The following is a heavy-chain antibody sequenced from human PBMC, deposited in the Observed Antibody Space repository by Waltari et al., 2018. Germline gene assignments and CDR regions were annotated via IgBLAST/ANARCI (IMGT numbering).Heavy chain of an antibody. Sequence: EVQLVESGGKLVQPGGSLRLSCAGSGFTFRICWWPWVRQAPGKGLVWVSHINNDGSRTTYADSVRGRFTISRDNARNTLYLQMNSLRVEDTAVYYCARGTVSTTYYGMDVWGQGTTVTVSS. CDR2: INNDGSRT. CDR1: GFTFRICW. CDR3: ARGTVSTTYYGMDV. J-gene: IGHJ6*02. D-gene: IGHD1-1*01. V-gene: IGHV3-74*01.